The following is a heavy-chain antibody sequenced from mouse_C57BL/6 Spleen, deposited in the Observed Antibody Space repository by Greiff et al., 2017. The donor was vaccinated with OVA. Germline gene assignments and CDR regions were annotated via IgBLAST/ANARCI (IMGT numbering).Heavy chain of an antibody. J-gene: IGHJ1*03. V-gene: IGHV1-18*01. D-gene: IGHD1-1*01. CDR2: INPNNGGT. CDR1: GYTFTDYN. Sequence: VQLKQSGPELVKPGASVKIPCKASGYTFTDYNMDWVKQSHGKSLEWIGDINPNNGGTIYNQKFKGKATLTVDKSSSTAYMELRSLTSEDTAVYYCARWGYYGSSRYFDVWGTGTTVTVSS. CDR3: ARWGYYGSSRYFDV.